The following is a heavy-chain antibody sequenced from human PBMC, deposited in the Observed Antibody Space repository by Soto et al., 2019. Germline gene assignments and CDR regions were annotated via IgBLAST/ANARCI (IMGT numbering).Heavy chain of an antibody. CDR1: GGTFSSYA. J-gene: IGHJ4*02. CDR3: TTERRYYYDSGGY. V-gene: IGHV3-15*01. CDR2: IKSKIDGGAT. D-gene: IGHD3-22*01. Sequence: SCKASGGTFSSYAISCVRQAPGKGLEWVGHIKSKIDGGATDYAAPVKGRFSISRDDSKNTLYLQMNNLETEDTALYYCTTERRYYYDSGGYWGQGTLVTVSS.